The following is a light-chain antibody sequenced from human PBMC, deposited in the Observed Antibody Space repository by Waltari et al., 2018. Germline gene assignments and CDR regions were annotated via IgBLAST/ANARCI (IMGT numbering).Light chain of an antibody. J-gene: IGLJ3*02. Sequence: VLIPPPSASGTLGQKVTISCSGNSSNIGCDPVNWYQQFPGAAPKVFIYTNNQRPSGVPVRFSGSKSGTSASLAISGLQSEDEANYYCAAWDDSVNAWLFGGGAKLTVL. CDR1: SSNIGCDP. CDR2: TNN. CDR3: AAWDDSVNAWL. V-gene: IGLV1-44*01.